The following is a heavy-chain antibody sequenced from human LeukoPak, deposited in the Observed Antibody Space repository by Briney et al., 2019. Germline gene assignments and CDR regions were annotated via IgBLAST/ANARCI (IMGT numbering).Heavy chain of an antibody. CDR1: GYTLTELS. D-gene: IGHD6-19*01. Sequence: ASVKASCKVSGYTLTELSMHWVRQAPGKGLEWMGGFDPEDGETIYAQKFQGRVTMTEDTSTDTAYMELSSLRSEDTAVYYCATDQGSGWYVFDYWGQGTLVTVSS. V-gene: IGHV1-24*01. J-gene: IGHJ4*02. CDR2: FDPEDGET. CDR3: ATDQGSGWYVFDY.